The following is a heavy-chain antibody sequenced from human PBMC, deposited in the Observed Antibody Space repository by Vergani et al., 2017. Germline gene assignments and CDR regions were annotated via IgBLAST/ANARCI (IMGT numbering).Heavy chain of an antibody. Sequence: QVQLQQWGAGLLKPSETLSLTCAVYGGSFSGYYWSWIRQPPGKGLEWIAEINHSGSTNYNPSLKSRVTISVDTSKNQFSLKLSSVTAADTAVYYCAREVRGNRITIFGVVMRTYGMDVWGQGTTVTVSS. D-gene: IGHD3-3*01. CDR2: INHSGST. CDR3: AREVRGNRITIFGVVMRTYGMDV. J-gene: IGHJ6*02. CDR1: GGSFSGYY. V-gene: IGHV4-34*01.